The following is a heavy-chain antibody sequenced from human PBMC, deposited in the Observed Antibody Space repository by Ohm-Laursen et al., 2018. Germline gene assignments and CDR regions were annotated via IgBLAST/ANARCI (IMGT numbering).Heavy chain of an antibody. CDR3: ARGQYYYDSSGFGFWYFDL. CDR2: ISYDGSNE. J-gene: IGHJ2*01. D-gene: IGHD3-22*01. V-gene: IGHV3-30*03. Sequence: SLRLSCAASGFTFSTSGMHWVRQAPGKGLEWVAVISYDGSNEYYADSVKGRFTISRDNSKNTLYLQMNSLRAEDTAVYYCARGQYYYDSSGFGFWYFDLWGQGTLVTVSS. CDR1: GFTFSTSG.